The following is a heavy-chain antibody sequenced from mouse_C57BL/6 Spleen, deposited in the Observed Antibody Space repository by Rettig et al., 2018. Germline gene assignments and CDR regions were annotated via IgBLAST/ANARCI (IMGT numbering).Heavy chain of an antibody. D-gene: IGHD2-5*01. V-gene: IGHV1-80*01. Sequence: FKGKATLTADKSSSTAYMQLSSLTSEDSAVYFCAYSNKGAMDYWGQGTSVTVSS. CDR3: AYSNKGAMDY. J-gene: IGHJ4*01.